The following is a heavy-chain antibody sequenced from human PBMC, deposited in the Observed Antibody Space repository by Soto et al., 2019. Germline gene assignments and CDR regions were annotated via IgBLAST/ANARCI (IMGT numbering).Heavy chain of an antibody. CDR3: ARGLLHDSSGYYLN. CDR2: IYYSGST. V-gene: IGHV4-31*03. CDR1: GGSISSGGYY. Sequence: SETLSLTCTVSGGSISSGGYYWSWIRQHPGKGLEWIGYIYYSGSTYYNPSLKSRVTISVDTSKNQFSLKLSSVTAADTAVYYCARGLLHDSSGYYLNWGQGTLVTVSS. D-gene: IGHD3-22*01. J-gene: IGHJ4*02.